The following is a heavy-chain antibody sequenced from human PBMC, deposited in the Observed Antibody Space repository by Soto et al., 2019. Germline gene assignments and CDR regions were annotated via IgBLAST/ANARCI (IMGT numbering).Heavy chain of an antibody. CDR3: ARDARNSDYDY. Sequence: EVQLVESGGGLVQPGGSLRLSCAVSGFTFSTHAMNWVRQAPGKGLEWVAYIHGTRSIIYYADSVKGRFTISRDNAKNSLFLQMDSLRDEDTAVYYCARDARNSDYDYWGQGTLVTVSS. CDR1: GFTFSTHA. CDR2: IHGTRSII. D-gene: IGHD1-7*01. J-gene: IGHJ4*02. V-gene: IGHV3-48*02.